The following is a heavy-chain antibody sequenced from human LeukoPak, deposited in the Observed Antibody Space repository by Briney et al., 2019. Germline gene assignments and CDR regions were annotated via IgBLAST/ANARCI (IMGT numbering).Heavy chain of an antibody. J-gene: IGHJ4*02. Sequence: PGESLRLSCAASGFTFHFYSMTWVRQAPGKGLEWVSYISSRSSTIYYTDSVKGRFTVSRDNAKNSLNLQMNSLRDEDTAVYYCARGEDYWGQGTLVTVSS. V-gene: IGHV3-48*02. CDR2: ISSRSSTI. CDR1: GFTFHFYS. CDR3: ARGEDY.